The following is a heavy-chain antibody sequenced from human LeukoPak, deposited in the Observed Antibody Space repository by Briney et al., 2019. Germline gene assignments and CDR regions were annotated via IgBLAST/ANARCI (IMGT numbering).Heavy chain of an antibody. CDR1: GFTVSSNY. CDR3: ARVGVVPAAIPDGFDI. CDR2: IYSGGST. V-gene: IGHV3-53*01. J-gene: IGHJ3*02. D-gene: IGHD2-2*01. Sequence: GGSLRLSCAASGFTVSSNYMSWVRQAPGKGLEWVSVIYSGGSTYCADCVKGRFTISRDNSKNTLYLQMNSLTAEDTAVYYCARVGVVPAAIPDGFDIWGQGTMVTVSS.